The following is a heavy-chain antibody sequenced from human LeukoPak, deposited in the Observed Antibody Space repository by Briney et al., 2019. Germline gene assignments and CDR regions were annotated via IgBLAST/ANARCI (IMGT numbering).Heavy chain of an antibody. CDR1: GFTFGDFA. D-gene: IGHD1-26*01. J-gene: IGHJ5*02. CDR2: IQSKADGGTT. CDR3: TTSQRWELPARFDP. Sequence: AGGSLRLSCAASGFTFGDFAMTWVRQAPGKGLEWLGRIQSKADGGTTDYAAPVKGRFTISRDDSENTLYLQMNSLKTEDTAVYYCTTSQRWELPARFDPWGQGTLVTVSS. V-gene: IGHV3-15*01.